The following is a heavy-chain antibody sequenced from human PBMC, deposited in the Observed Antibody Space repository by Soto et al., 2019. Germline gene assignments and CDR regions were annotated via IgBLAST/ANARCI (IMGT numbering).Heavy chain of an antibody. CDR3: AGREFASSSFHYYYYAVDV. CDR2: INHRGST. J-gene: IGHJ6*02. V-gene: IGHV4-34*01. CDR1: GGSFSDYF. Sequence: SETLSLTCAVYGGSFSDYFWTWIRQPPGKGLEWIGEINHRGSTNFNPSLKSRVAISADTSRNQFSLSVTSVTAADTAVYYCAGREFASSSFHYYYYAVDVWGQGTTVTVSS. D-gene: IGHD6-6*01.